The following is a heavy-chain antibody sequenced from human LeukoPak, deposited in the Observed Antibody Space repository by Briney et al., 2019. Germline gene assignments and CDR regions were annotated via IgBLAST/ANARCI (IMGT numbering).Heavy chain of an antibody. CDR1: GFTFSDYY. Sequence: GGSLRLSCAASGFTFSDYYMSWIRQAPGKGLEWVSSISSSSSYIYYADSVKGRFTISRDNAKNSLYLQMNSLRAEDTAVYYCARDLGSSSYYYYYYYMDVWGKGTTVTVSS. CDR2: ISSSSSYI. J-gene: IGHJ6*03. CDR3: ARDLGSSSYYYYYYYMDV. D-gene: IGHD6-6*01. V-gene: IGHV3-11*06.